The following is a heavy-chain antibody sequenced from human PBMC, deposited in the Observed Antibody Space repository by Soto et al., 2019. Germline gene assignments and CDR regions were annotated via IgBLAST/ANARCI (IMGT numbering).Heavy chain of an antibody. CDR2: INPSGGST. Sequence: QVQLVQSGAEVKKPGASVKVSCKASGYTFTSYYMHWVRQAPGQGLEWMGIINPSGGSTSYAQKFQGRVTMTRDTSTSTVYMELSSLRSEDTAVYYCARDKITMVRGVIITLAYWGQGPLVTVSS. CDR1: GYTFTSYY. J-gene: IGHJ4*02. D-gene: IGHD3-10*01. V-gene: IGHV1-46*03. CDR3: ARDKITMVRGVIITLAY.